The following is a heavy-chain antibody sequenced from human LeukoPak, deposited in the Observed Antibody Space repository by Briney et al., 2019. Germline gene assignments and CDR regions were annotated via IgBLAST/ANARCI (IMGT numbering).Heavy chain of an antibody. CDR2: INHSGST. V-gene: IGHV4-39*07. Sequence: SETLSLTCTVSGGSISSSSYYWGWIRQPPGKGLEWIGEINHSGSTNYNPSLKSRVTISVDTSKNQFSLKLSSVTAADTAVYYCAREGPYSSSWYYYYYYMDVWGKGTTVTISS. J-gene: IGHJ6*03. CDR3: AREGPYSSSWYYYYYYMDV. D-gene: IGHD6-13*01. CDR1: GGSISSSSYY.